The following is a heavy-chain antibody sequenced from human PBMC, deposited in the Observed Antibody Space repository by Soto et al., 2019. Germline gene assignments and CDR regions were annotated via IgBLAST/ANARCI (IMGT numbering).Heavy chain of an antibody. V-gene: IGHV3-33*01. J-gene: IGHJ4*02. Sequence: GGSLRLSCAASGFTFSSYGMHWVRQAPGKGLEWVAVIWYDGSNKYYADSVKGRFTISRDNSKNTLYLQMNSLRAEDTAAYYCARDHIVGAQDASYFDYWGQGTLVTVSS. CDR1: GFTFSSYG. CDR3: ARDHIVGAQDASYFDY. CDR2: IWYDGSNK. D-gene: IGHD2-15*01.